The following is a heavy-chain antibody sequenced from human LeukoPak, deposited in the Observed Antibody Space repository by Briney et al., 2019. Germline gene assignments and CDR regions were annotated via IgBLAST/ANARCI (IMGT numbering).Heavy chain of an antibody. CDR3: ARVHYDSSGYPLLYYFDY. CDR2: IYYSGST. CDR1: GGSISSYY. Sequence: PSETLSLTCTVSGGSISSYYWSWIRQPPGKELEWIGYIYYSGSTNYNPSLKSRVTIPVDTSKNQFSLKLSSVTAADTAVYYCARVHYDSSGYPLLYYFDYWGQGTLVTVSS. D-gene: IGHD3-22*01. V-gene: IGHV4-59*01. J-gene: IGHJ4*02.